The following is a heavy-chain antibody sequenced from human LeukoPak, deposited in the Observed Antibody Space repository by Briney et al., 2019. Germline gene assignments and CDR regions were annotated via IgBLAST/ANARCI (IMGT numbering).Heavy chain of an antibody. CDR2: ISGSGGGT. J-gene: IGHJ2*01. CDR1: GFTFSSYA. CDR3: AKNGVNYWYFDL. D-gene: IGHD2-8*01. V-gene: IGHV3-23*01. Sequence: GGPLRLSCAASGFTFSSYAMSWVRQAPGKGLEWVSGISGSGGGTYNADSVKGRFTISRDNSKNTLYLQMNSLRAEDTAVYYCAKNGVNYWYFDLWGRGTLVTVSS.